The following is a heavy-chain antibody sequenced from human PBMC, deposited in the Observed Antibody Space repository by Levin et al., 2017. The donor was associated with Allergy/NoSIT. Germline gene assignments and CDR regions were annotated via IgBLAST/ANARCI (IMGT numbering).Heavy chain of an antibody. D-gene: IGHD2-15*01. CDR2: IWYDGSNK. CDR3: ARVPSRTGWWYFDF. Sequence: GGSLRLSCAASGFTFNNYAIHWVRQAPGKGLEWVAVIWYDGSNKFYADSVKGRFTISRDNSNDTVNLEMNRLRAEDTAVYFCARVPSRTGWWYFDFWGQGALVTVSS. CDR1: GFTFNNYA. V-gene: IGHV3-33*01. J-gene: IGHJ4*02.